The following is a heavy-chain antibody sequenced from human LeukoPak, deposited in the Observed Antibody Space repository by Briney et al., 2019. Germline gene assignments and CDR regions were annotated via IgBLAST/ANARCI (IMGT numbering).Heavy chain of an antibody. D-gene: IGHD3-10*01. CDR1: GYTFTSYY. V-gene: IGHV1-46*01. Sequence: GASVKVSCKASGYTFTSYYMHWVRQAPGQGLEWMGLINPSGGSPKYAQKFQGRVTMTRDTSTTIVYMDLSSLRSEDTAVYYCARAYPYHYGDGMVFDYWGQGTLVTVSS. CDR2: INPSGGSP. CDR3: ARAYPYHYGDGMVFDY. J-gene: IGHJ4*02.